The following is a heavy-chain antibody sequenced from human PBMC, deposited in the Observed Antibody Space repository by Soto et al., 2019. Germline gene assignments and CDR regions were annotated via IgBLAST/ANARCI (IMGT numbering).Heavy chain of an antibody. CDR2: ISGGDTI. V-gene: IGHV3-11*01. CDR3: ARGYSYYDY. D-gene: IGHD5-18*01. Sequence: QVQLVESGGGLVKPGGSLRLSCAASGFTFSDYYMNWIRQAPGKGLEWVSYISGGDTIYYADSVKGRFTISRDNAKNSLYLQMNSLRADDTAVYYSARGYSYYDYWGQGTLVTVSS. J-gene: IGHJ4*02. CDR1: GFTFSDYY.